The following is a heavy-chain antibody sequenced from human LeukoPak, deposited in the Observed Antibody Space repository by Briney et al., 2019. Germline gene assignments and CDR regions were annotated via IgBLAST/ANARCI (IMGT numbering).Heavy chain of an antibody. CDR1: GYTFTSYG. D-gene: IGHD2-15*01. CDR2: ISAYTGKT. J-gene: IGHJ4*02. CDR3: ARGDGYCSGGSCMIFDY. V-gene: IGHV1-18*01. Sequence: ASVKVSCKASGYTFTSYGISWLRQAPGQGIEWMGWISAYTGKTNSAQKLQGRVTMTTDTSTSTGYMELRSLRSDDTAVYYCARGDGYCSGGSCMIFDYWGQGTLVTVSS.